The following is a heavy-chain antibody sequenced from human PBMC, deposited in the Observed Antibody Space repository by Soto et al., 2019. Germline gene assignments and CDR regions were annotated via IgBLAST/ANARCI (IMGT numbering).Heavy chain of an antibody. CDR3: AATYYDFWSGSSPEDYGMDV. V-gene: IGHV1-18*01. J-gene: IGHJ6*02. CDR2: ISAYNGNT. Sequence: ISAYNGNTNYAQKLQGRVTMTTDTSKSTAYMELRSLRSDDTGVYYCAATYYDFWSGSSPEDYGMDVWGQGTTVTVSS. D-gene: IGHD3-3*01.